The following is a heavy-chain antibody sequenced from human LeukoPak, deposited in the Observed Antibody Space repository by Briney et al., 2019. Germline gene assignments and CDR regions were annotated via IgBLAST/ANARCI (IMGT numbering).Heavy chain of an antibody. CDR1: GYTLTGYY. D-gene: IGHD3-22*01. V-gene: IGHV1-2*02. J-gene: IGHJ4*02. Sequence: ASVKVSCKASGYTLTGYYMHWVRQAPGQGLEWMGWINSNSGGTNYAQKFQGRVTMTRDTSISTAYMELSRLRSDDTAVYYCASGDRYFDSTFDYWGRGTLVTVSS. CDR3: ASGDRYFDSTFDY. CDR2: INSNSGGT.